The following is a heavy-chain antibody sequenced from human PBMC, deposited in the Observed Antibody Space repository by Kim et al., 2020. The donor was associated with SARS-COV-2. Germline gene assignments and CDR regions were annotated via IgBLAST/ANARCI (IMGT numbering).Heavy chain of an antibody. CDR3: ATVGPHCTNGVCHNWFDP. Sequence: ASVKVSCKVSGYTLTELSMHWVRQAPGKGLEWMGGFDPEDGETIYAQKFQGRVTMTEDTSTDTAYMELSSLRSEDTAVYYCATVGPHCTNGVCHNWFDPWGQGTLVTVSS. J-gene: IGHJ5*02. CDR1: GYTLTELS. CDR2: FDPEDGET. D-gene: IGHD2-8*01. V-gene: IGHV1-24*01.